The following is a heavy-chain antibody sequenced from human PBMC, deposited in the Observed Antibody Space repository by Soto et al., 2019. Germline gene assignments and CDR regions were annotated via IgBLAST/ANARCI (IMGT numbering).Heavy chain of an antibody. D-gene: IGHD3-9*01. J-gene: IGHJ6*02. Sequence: GSGPTLVNPTQTLTLTCSFSGFSLTTGGVALGWIRQPPGKALEWLALIYWNDDKRYSPSLKNRLTVTKDTSKNKVVLTLTNMDPVDTATYYWAHKLRYLDAMDVWGQGTTVTVSS. CDR3: AHKLRYLDAMDV. V-gene: IGHV2-5*01. CDR1: GFSLTTGGVA. CDR2: IYWNDDK.